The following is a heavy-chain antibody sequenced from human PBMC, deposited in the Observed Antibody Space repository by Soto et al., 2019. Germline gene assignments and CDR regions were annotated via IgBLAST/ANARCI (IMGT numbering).Heavy chain of an antibody. Sequence: QVQLVQSGAEVKKPESSVKVSCKAPGGTFSTYAISWVRQAPGQGLEWMGGIIPMFGTANYAQRFQDRVTITADESTNTVHMELSSLRSEDTAVDFCARGIQLWLRRINTGYSGWGQGTLVTVSS. CDR2: IIPMFGTA. D-gene: IGHD5-18*01. CDR1: GGTFSTYA. V-gene: IGHV1-69*12. CDR3: ARGIQLWLRRINTGYSG. J-gene: IGHJ4*02.